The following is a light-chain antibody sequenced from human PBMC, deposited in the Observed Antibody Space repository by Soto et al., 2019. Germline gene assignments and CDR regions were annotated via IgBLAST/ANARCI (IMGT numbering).Light chain of an antibody. CDR1: ISDVGGYNY. CDR3: SSYTSSSTYV. J-gene: IGLJ1*01. CDR2: DVS. V-gene: IGLV2-14*03. Sequence: QSVLTQPASVYGSPGQSITISCTGTISDVGGYNYVSWYQQHPGKAPKLMIYDVSNRPSGVSNRFSGSKSGNTASLTISGLQAEDEADYYCSSYTSSSTYVFGTGTKVTVL.